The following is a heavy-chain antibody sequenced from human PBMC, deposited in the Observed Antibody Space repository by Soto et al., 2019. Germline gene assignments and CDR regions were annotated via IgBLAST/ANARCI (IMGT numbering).Heavy chain of an antibody. CDR1: GGSFTSDNYY. CDR2: MYYTGSF. V-gene: IGHV4-39*01. Sequence: SETLSLTCTGSGGSFTSDNYYWGWIRQPPGEGLEWLGSMYYTGSFHYNPSLKGRVAISVDTSKSRFSLRLTSVTAADTAVYYCVRTYSSGWYPSYLFASRGHGTLVTVSS. CDR3: VRTYSSGWYPSYLFAS. D-gene: IGHD6-19*01. J-gene: IGHJ4*01.